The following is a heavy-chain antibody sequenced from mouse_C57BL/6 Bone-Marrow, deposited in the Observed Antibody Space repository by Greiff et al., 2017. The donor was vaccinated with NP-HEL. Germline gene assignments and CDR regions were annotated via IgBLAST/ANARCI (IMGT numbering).Heavy chain of an antibody. V-gene: IGHV1-81*01. J-gene: IGHJ4*01. D-gene: IGHD3-2*02. CDR1: GYTFTSYG. Sequence: VQLQQSGAELARPGASVKLSCKASGYTFTSYGISWVKQRTGQGLEWIGEIYPRSGNTYYIEKFKGKATLTADKSSSTAYMELRSLTSEDSAVYFCARGTAQVYYYAMDYWGQGTSVTVSS. CDR2: IYPRSGNT. CDR3: ARGTAQVYYYAMDY.